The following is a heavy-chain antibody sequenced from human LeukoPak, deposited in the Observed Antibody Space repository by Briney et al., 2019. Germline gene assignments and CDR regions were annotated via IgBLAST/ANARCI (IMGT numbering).Heavy chain of an antibody. CDR3: ASLARTVTTYWYFDL. CDR1: GFTFSDYY. CDR2: ISSSSSYT. J-gene: IGHJ2*01. Sequence: GGSLRLSCAASGFTFSDYYMGWIRQAPGKGLEWVSYISSSSSYTNYADSVKGRFTISRDNAKNSLYLQMNSLRAEDTAVYYCASLARTVTTYWYFDLWGRGTLVTVSS. V-gene: IGHV3-11*06. D-gene: IGHD4-17*01.